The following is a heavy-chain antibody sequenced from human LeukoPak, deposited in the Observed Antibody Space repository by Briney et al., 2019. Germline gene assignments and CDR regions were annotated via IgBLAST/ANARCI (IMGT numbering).Heavy chain of an antibody. J-gene: IGHJ2*01. CDR3: ARVESYSDSSGYDYWYFDL. CDR1: GFTFGDYG. CDR2: IGSTPYGGTT. V-gene: IGHV3-49*04. D-gene: IGHD3-22*01. Sequence: PGGSLRLSCTASGFTFGDYGVTWVRRAPGKGLEWVGFIGSTPYGGTTEYAASVKGRFSISRDDSKSIAYLQMNSLKTEDTAVYYCARVESYSDSSGYDYWYFDLRSRGTLVTVSS.